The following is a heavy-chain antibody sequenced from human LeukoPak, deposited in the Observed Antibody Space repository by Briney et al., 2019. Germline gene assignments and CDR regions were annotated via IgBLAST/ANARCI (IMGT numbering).Heavy chain of an antibody. Sequence: ASVKVSCKASDYMFNIYGISWVRRAPGQGLEWMGWISAFNGNTNYARNFQDRVTMTTDTSTSTAYMELTSLRSDDTAVYYCARSRPSTGYGRFDTWGQGTLVTVSS. CDR2: ISAFNGNT. V-gene: IGHV1-18*01. J-gene: IGHJ4*02. CDR3: ARSRPSTGYGRFDT. D-gene: IGHD2-8*02. CDR1: DYMFNIYG.